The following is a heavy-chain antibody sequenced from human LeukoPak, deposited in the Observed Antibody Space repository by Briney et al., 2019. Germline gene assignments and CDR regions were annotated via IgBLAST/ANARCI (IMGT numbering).Heavy chain of an antibody. J-gene: IGHJ4*02. Sequence: ASVKVSCKASGYTFTSYGISWVRQAPGQGHEWMGWISAYNGNTNYAQMFQGRVTMTTDTSTSTAYMELRSLRSDDTAVYYCARDVSPGITVAGITLDYWGQGTLVTVSS. D-gene: IGHD6-19*01. CDR3: ARDVSPGITVAGITLDY. CDR2: ISAYNGNT. V-gene: IGHV1-18*01. CDR1: GYTFTSYG.